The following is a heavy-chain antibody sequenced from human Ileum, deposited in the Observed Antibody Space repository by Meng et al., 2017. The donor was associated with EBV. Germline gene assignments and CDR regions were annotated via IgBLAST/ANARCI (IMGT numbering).Heavy chain of an antibody. CDR3: TTWGGN. CDR2: INVGNGNT. V-gene: IGHV1-3*01. Sequence: QLVQSGAAVKKPGASVKVSCKASGYTFTRYTTHWVRQAPGQRLEWRGWINVGNGNTRYSQKFQGRVTISRDDSEDTLYLQMNSLKTEDTAVYYCTTWGGNWGQGTLVTVSS. D-gene: IGHD3-16*01. CDR1: GYTFTRYT. J-gene: IGHJ1*01.